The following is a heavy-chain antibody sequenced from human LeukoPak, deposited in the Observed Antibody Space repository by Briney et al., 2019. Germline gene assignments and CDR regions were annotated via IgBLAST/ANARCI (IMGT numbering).Heavy chain of an antibody. CDR1: GGSISSGGYY. CDR3: AKQRGSGSFDAFDM. Sequence: SETLSHTCTVSGGSISSGGYYWSWIRQHPGKGLEWIGYIYYSGSTYYNPSLKSRVTISVDTSKNQFSLKLSSVTAADTAVYYCAKQRGSGSFDAFDMWGPGTMVTVSS. J-gene: IGHJ3*02. V-gene: IGHV4-31*03. D-gene: IGHD3-10*01. CDR2: IYYSGST.